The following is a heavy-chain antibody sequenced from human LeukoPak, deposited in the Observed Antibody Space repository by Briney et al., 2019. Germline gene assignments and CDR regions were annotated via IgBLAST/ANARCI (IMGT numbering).Heavy chain of an antibody. CDR2: THHSGST. D-gene: IGHD3-3*01. V-gene: IGHV4-4*02. CDR3: ARHCDFWSGYESPFDY. Sequence: PSETLSLTCVVSGGSITSINWWNWVRQPPGKGLEWIGETHHSGSTNYNPSLKSRVTISVDTSKNQFSLKLSSVTAADTAVYYCARHCDFWSGYESPFDYWGQGTLVTVSS. CDR1: GGSITSINW. J-gene: IGHJ4*02.